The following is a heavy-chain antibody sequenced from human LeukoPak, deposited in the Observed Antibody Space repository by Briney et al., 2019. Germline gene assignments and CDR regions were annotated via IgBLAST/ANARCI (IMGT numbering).Heavy chain of an antibody. V-gene: IGHV3-48*01. CDR1: GYPFSSYS. D-gene: IGHD3-22*01. J-gene: IGHJ4*02. CDR2: ISVSGGVR. CDR3: ASRNYYDSSGYYYYYFDY. Sequence: GGSLRLSCVASGYPFSSYSMNWIRQAPGKGLEWVSYISVSGGVRSYADSVKGRFTISRDDARNTLYLQMNSLRAEDTAVYYCASRNYYDSSGYYYYYFDYWGQGILVTVSS.